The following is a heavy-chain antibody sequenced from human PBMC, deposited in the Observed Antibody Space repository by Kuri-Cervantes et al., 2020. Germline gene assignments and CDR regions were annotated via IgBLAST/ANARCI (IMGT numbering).Heavy chain of an antibody. D-gene: IGHD4-17*01. V-gene: IGHV1-24*01. J-gene: IGHJ1*01. CDR1: GYTLTELS. CDR3: ATTDYGDYGGYFQH. CDR2: FDPEDGET. Sequence: ASVKVSCKVSGYTLTELSMHWVRQAPGKGLEWMGGFDPEDGETIYAQKFQGRVTMTEDTFTDTAYMGLSSLRSEDTAVYYCATTDYGDYGGYFQHWGQGTLVTVSS.